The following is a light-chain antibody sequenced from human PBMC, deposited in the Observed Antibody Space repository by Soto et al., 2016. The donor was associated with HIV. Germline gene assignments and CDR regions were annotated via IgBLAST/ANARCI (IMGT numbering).Light chain of an antibody. Sequence: SYVLTQPPSVSAAPRKSARITCGGDSIGSKSVHWYQQRPGQAPVLIVYDDSDRPSGIPERFSGSNSGNTATLTISRVEGGDEADYYCQVWDNSRDHVVFGGGTKADRP. J-gene: IGLJ2*01. CDR2: DDS. CDR1: SIGSKS. CDR3: QVWDNSRDHVV. V-gene: IGLV3-21*03.